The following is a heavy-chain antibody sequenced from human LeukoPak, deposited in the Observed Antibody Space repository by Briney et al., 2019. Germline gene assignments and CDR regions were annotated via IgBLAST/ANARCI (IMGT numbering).Heavy chain of an antibody. CDR3: ATYRQVLLPFES. V-gene: IGHV3-53*01. CDR2: IYSGGST. D-gene: IGHD2-8*02. Sequence: GGSLRLSCAASGFTVSSNYMSWVRQAPGKGLEWVSVIYSGGSTYYADSVKGRFTISRDNSKNTLYLQMSSLRAEDTAIYYCATYRQVLLPFESWGQGTLVTVSS. J-gene: IGHJ4*02. CDR1: GFTVSSNY.